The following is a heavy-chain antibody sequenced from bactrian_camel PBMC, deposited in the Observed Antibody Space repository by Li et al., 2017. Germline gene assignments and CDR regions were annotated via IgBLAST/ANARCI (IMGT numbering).Heavy chain of an antibody. CDR3: GAGRYCSLSYITI. J-gene: IGHJ4*01. Sequence: VQLVESGGGSVLAGGSLRLSCRISGLADTNYCMGWFRQAPGKERESVARIGSGGTIFYAGSVKGRFTISQDTSKNTLYLEMNSLDVSDTAVYYCGAGRYCSLSYITIWGQGTQVTVS. D-gene: IGHD6*01. CDR2: IGSGGTI. CDR1: GLADTNYC. V-gene: IGHV3S55*01.